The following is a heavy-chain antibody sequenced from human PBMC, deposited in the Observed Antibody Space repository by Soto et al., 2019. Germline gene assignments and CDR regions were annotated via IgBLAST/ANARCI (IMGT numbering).Heavy chain of an antibody. CDR2: IYYIGST. Sequence: SETLSLTCTVSGGYISSYYWSWIRQPPGKGLGWIGYIYYIGSTNYNPSLKSRVTISVDTSKNQFSLKLSSVTAADTAVYYCARGGEAYYYGMDVWGQGTTVTVSS. V-gene: IGHV4-59*01. CDR3: ARGGEAYYYGMDV. CDR1: GGYISSYY. J-gene: IGHJ6*02.